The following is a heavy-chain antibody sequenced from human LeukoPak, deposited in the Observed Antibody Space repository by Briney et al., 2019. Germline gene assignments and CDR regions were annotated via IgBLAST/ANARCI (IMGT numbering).Heavy chain of an antibody. D-gene: IGHD3-22*01. CDR3: AKDPTDFDNSGQTYFDS. CDR2: IRYDGSNK. Sequence: PGGSLRLSCAASGFTFSSYGMYWVRQASGKGLEWVAFIRYDGSNKYYADSVKGRFTVSRDNSKNTLYLQMKSLRAEDTAVYYCAKDPTDFDNSGQTYFDSWGQGTLVTVSS. V-gene: IGHV3-30*02. CDR1: GFTFSSYG. J-gene: IGHJ4*02.